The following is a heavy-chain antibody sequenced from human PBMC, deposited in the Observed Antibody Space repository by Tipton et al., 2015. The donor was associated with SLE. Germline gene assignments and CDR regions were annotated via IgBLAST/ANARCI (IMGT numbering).Heavy chain of an antibody. CDR1: GFTFSDYY. CDR3: ARDRGQAAAAADWHYLDF. V-gene: IGHV3-11*01. D-gene: IGHD6-13*01. CDR2: ISTSGTTI. Sequence: SLRLSCAASGFTFSDYYMNWIRQAPGKGLEWVSYISTSGTTIYYADSVKGRFIISRDNAKNSLYLQMHSLRAEDTAVYYCARDRGQAAAAADWHYLDFWGQGAMVTDSS. J-gene: IGHJ4*02.